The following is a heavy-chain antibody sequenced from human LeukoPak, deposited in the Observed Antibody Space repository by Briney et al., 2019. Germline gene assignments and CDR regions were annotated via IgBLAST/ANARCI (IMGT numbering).Heavy chain of an antibody. Sequence: ASVKVSCKASGYTFTSYGISWVRQAPGQGLEWMGWISAYNGNTNYAQKLQGRVTMTRNTSISTAYMELSSLRSEDTAVYYCARGPGYGGNSYFDYWGQGTLVTVSS. J-gene: IGHJ4*02. CDR2: ISAYNGNT. CDR1: GYTFTSYG. D-gene: IGHD4-23*01. CDR3: ARGPGYGGNSYFDY. V-gene: IGHV1-18*01.